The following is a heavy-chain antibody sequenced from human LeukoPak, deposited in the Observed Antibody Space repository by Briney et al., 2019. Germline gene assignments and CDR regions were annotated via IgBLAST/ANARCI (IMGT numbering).Heavy chain of an antibody. CDR2: ISGSGGRT. CDR3: ASGIRAFDY. Sequence: GGTLRLSCAASGFTFSSYGMSWVRQAPGKGLEWVSAISGSGGRTYYADSLKGRFTISRDNSKNTLYLQMNNLRAEDTAVYYCASGIRAFDYWGQGALVTVSS. J-gene: IGHJ4*02. CDR1: GFTFSSYG. D-gene: IGHD1-26*01. V-gene: IGHV3-23*01.